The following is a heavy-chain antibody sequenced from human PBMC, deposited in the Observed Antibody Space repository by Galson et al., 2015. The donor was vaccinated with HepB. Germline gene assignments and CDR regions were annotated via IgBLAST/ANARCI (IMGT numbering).Heavy chain of an antibody. Sequence: SLRLSCAASGFTFSDYYMSWIRQAPGKGLEWVSYISSSGGSIYYADSVKGRFTISRDNAKNSLYLQMSSLRAEDTAVYYCAGSGGSSLGIVDGWGKGTAVAVS. CDR3: AGSGGSSLGIVDG. CDR2: ISSSGGSI. V-gene: IGHV3-11*01. D-gene: IGHD6-13*01. J-gene: IGHJ6*03. CDR1: GFTFSDYY.